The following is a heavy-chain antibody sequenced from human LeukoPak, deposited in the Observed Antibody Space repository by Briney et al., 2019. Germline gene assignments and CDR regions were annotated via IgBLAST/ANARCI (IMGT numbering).Heavy chain of an antibody. D-gene: IGHD6-13*01. CDR2: ISYSGST. Sequence: SETLSLTCTVSGGSISSSDFNWGWIRQPPGKGLEWIGVISYSGSTYYNPSLKSRVTISVDTSKSHFSLKLSSVTAADTAVYYCARDQEGSWYSNAFDIWGQGTMVTVSS. V-gene: IGHV4-39*07. CDR3: ARDQEGSWYSNAFDI. J-gene: IGHJ3*02. CDR1: GGSISSSDFN.